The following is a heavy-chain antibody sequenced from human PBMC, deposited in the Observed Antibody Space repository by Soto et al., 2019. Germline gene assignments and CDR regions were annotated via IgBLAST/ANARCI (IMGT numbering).Heavy chain of an antibody. CDR2: IRSKTDGGTT. CDR1: GITFSNAW. CDR3: TTTRPGTNVFDN. Sequence: EVQLVESGGGLVEPGGSLRLSCAASGITFSNAWMNWVRKAPGKGLEYIGRIRSKTDGGTTEYAAPVEGRFTVSREDSKTTLYLQMSCLKTEDTAVYYCTTTRPGTNVFDNWGQGTLVTVSS. J-gene: IGHJ3*02. V-gene: IGHV3-15*01. D-gene: IGHD6-13*01.